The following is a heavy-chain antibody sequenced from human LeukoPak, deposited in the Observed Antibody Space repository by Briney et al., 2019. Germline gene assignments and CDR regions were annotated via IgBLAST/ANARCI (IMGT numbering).Heavy chain of an antibody. Sequence: PGGSLRLSCAASGFTFSSYAMSWVRQAPGKGLEWVSAISGSGGSTYYADSVKGRSTISRDNSKNTLYLQMNSLRAEDTAVYYCAKDGVMVVAATFDYWGQGTLVTVSS. CDR2: ISGSGGST. J-gene: IGHJ4*02. CDR1: GFTFSSYA. CDR3: AKDGVMVVAATFDY. V-gene: IGHV3-23*01. D-gene: IGHD2-15*01.